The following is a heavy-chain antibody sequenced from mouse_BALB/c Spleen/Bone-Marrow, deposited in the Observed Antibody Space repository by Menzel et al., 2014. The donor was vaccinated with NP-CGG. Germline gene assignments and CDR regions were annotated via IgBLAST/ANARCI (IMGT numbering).Heavy chain of an antibody. CDR3: TRYGYDPLYAMDY. J-gene: IGHJ4*01. CDR2: INPSNGGT. V-gene: IGHV1S81*02. CDR1: GYTFTSYY. D-gene: IGHD2-3*01. Sequence: VKLQESGAELVKPGASVKLSCKAPGYTFTSYYMYWVKQRPGQGLEWIGGINPSNGGTNFNEKFKSKATLTVDKSSSTAYMQLSSLTSEDSAVYYCTRYGYDPLYAMDYWGQGTSVTVSS.